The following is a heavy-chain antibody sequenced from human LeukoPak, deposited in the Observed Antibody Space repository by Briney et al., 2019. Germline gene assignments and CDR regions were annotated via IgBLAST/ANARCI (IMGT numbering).Heavy chain of an antibody. J-gene: IGHJ6*03. D-gene: IGHD1-26*01. CDR2: ISSSSSYI. Sequence: PGGSLRLSCAASGFTFSSYSMNWVRQAPGKGLEWVSSISSSSSYIYYADSVKGRFTISRDNAKNSLYLQMNSLRAEDTAVYYCARDSRGYFNYYYYYMDVWGKGTTVTVSS. CDR1: GFTFSSYS. V-gene: IGHV3-21*01. CDR3: ARDSRGYFNYYYYYMDV.